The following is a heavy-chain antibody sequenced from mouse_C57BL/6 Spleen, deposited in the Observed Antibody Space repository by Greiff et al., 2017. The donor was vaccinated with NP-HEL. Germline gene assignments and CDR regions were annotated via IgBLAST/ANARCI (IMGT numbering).Heavy chain of an antibody. CDR2: ISYDGSN. CDR3: ARGGLYYAMDY. Sequence: EVQLVESGPGLVKPSQSLSLTCSVTGYSITSGYYWNWIRQFPGNKLEWMGYISYDGSNNYNPSLKNRISITRDTSKNQFFLKLNSVTTEDTATYYCARGGLYYAMDYWGQGTSVTVSS. V-gene: IGHV3-6*01. CDR1: GYSITSGYY. J-gene: IGHJ4*01.